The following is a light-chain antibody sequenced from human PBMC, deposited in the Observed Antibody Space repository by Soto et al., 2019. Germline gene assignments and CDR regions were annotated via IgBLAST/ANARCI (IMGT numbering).Light chain of an antibody. J-gene: IGKJ3*01. CDR1: QTVLYRSNNKNY. V-gene: IGKV4-1*01. Sequence: DIVMTQSPDSLAVSLGERATINCKSSQTVLYRSNNKNYLAWYQQKPGQPPKLLIYWASTRESGVPDRFSGSGSGTDFTLTISSLQAEDVAVYYCQQYYNTPFTFGPGTQVDIK. CDR3: QQYYNTPFT. CDR2: WAS.